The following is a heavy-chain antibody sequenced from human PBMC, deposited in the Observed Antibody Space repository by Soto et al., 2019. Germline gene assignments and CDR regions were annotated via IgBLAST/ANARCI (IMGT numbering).Heavy chain of an antibody. V-gene: IGHV1-24*01. Sequence: ASVKVSCKVSGYTLTELSMYWARQAPGKGLEWMGGFDPEDGETIYAQKFQGRVTMTEDTSTDTAYMELSSLRSEDTAVYYCAVPFHDSSGYYSGYFDYWGQGTLVTVSS. CDR1: GYTLTELS. CDR3: AVPFHDSSGYYSGYFDY. D-gene: IGHD3-22*01. CDR2: FDPEDGET. J-gene: IGHJ4*02.